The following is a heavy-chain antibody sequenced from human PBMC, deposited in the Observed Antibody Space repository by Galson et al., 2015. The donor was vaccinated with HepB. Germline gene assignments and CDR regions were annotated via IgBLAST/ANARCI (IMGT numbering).Heavy chain of an antibody. V-gene: IGHV3-33*01. J-gene: IGHJ4*02. D-gene: IGHD2-2*02. CDR2: IWYDGSNK. CDR1: GFTFSSYG. Sequence: SLRLSCAASGFTFSSYGMHWVRQAPGKGLEWVAVIWYDGSNKYYADSVKGRFTISRDNSKNTLYLQMNSLRAEDTAVYYCARDEYCSSTSCYNPIIFDYWGQGTLVTVSS. CDR3: ARDEYCSSTSCYNPIIFDY.